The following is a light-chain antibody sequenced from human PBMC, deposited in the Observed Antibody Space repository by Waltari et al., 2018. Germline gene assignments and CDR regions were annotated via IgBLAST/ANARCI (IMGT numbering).Light chain of an antibody. Sequence: QSALTQPPAASGSPGQSVTISCTGTGSDVGKHDYVSWYQQHPGKAPKLMIYELSKRPSGVPDRFSGSKSGNTASLTVSGLQAEDEADYYCSSYAGSHYWVFGGGTKLTVL. V-gene: IGLV2-8*01. J-gene: IGLJ3*02. CDR1: GSDVGKHDY. CDR2: ELS. CDR3: SSYAGSHYWV.